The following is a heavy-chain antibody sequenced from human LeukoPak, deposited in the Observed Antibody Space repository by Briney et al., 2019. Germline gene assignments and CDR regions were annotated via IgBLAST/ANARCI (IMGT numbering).Heavy chain of an antibody. J-gene: IGHJ4*02. CDR2: ILSDGRNK. V-gene: IGHV3-30*18. D-gene: IGHD6-13*01. CDR1: GFTFSSDA. CDR3: AKDRRNSWTTDY. Sequence: PGMSLRLSCAASGFTFSSDAMHWVRQAPGRGLERVAIILSDGRNKYYADSVKGRFTISRDNSKNTLYLQMNSLRAEDTALYYCAKDRRNSWTTDYWGQGTLVTVSS.